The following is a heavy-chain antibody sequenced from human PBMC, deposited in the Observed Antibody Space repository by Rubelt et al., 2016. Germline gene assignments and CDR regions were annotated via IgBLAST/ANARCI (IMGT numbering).Heavy chain of an antibody. D-gene: IGHD3-9*01. Sequence: GKGLEWVSSISSTSDYIYYADSVKGRFTISRDNAKNTLYLQMNSLRAEDTALYYCAREGGAGYSLDSWGQGTLVAVSS. J-gene: IGHJ4*02. CDR3: AREGGAGYSLDS. CDR2: ISSTSDYI. V-gene: IGHV3-21*04.